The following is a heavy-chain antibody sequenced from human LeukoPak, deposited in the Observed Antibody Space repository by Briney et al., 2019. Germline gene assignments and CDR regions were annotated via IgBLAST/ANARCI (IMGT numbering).Heavy chain of an antibody. Sequence: AGGSLRLSCAASGFSFSSYWMSWVRQAPGKGLEWVANIKQDGSEKYYVDSVKGRFAISRDNAKNSLYLHMNSLRAEDTAVYYCARDWILWFGSLREDAFDIWGQGTMVTVSS. D-gene: IGHD3-10*01. J-gene: IGHJ3*02. CDR1: GFSFSSYW. CDR2: IKQDGSEK. CDR3: ARDWILWFGSLREDAFDI. V-gene: IGHV3-7*01.